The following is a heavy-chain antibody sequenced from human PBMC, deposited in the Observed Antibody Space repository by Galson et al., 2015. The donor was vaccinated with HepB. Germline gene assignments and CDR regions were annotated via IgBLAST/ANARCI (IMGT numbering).Heavy chain of an antibody. CDR2: ISSSSSYI. CDR3: ARDGIAVADLSAFGYYYYGMDV. J-gene: IGHJ6*02. D-gene: IGHD6-19*01. Sequence: SLRLSCAASGFTFSSYWMSWVRQAPGKGLEWVSSISSSSSYIYYADSVKGRFTISRDNAKNSLYLQMNSLRAEDTAVYYCARDGIAVADLSAFGYYYYGMDVWGQGTTVTVSS. V-gene: IGHV3-21*01. CDR1: GFTFSSYW.